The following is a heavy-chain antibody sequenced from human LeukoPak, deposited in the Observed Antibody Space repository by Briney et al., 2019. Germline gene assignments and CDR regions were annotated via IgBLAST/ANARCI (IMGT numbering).Heavy chain of an antibody. Sequence: GESLQISCKGSGYSFTSYWIGWVRQMPGKGLEWMGIIYPGDSDTRYSPSFQGQVTISADKSISTAYLQWSSLKASDTAMYYCARHASPSGSYHEPYYYYYGMDVWGQGTTVTVSS. CDR2: IYPGDSDT. CDR3: ARHASPSGSYHEPYYYYYGMDV. D-gene: IGHD1-26*01. V-gene: IGHV5-51*01. CDR1: GYSFTSYW. J-gene: IGHJ6*02.